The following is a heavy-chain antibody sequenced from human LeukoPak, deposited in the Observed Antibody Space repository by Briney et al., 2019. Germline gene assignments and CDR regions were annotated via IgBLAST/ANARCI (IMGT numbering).Heavy chain of an antibody. Sequence: PGGSLRLSCAASGFTFSSYSMSWVRQAPGKGLEWVSYISGSSTIIYYADSVKGRFTISRDNAKNSLYLQMNSLRAEDTAVYYCARDGDRNDYWGQGTLVTVSS. D-gene: IGHD1-14*01. J-gene: IGHJ4*02. CDR2: ISGSSTII. CDR3: ARDGDRNDY. CDR1: GFTFSSYS. V-gene: IGHV3-48*01.